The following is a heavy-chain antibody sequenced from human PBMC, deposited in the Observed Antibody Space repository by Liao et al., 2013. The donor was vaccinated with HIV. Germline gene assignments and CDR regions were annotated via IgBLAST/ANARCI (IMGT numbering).Heavy chain of an antibody. CDR3: ARVGSSSWYAPNYLLDY. D-gene: IGHD6-13*01. V-gene: IGHV4-61*02. Sequence: QVQLQESGPGLVKPSQTLSLTCTVSGGSISSGSYYWSWIRQPAGKGLEWIGRIYTSGSTNYNPSLKSRVTISVDTSKNQFSLKLRSVTAADTAVYYCARVGSSSWYAPNYLLDYWGQGTLVTVSS. CDR1: GGSISSGSYY. J-gene: IGHJ4*02. CDR2: IYTSGST.